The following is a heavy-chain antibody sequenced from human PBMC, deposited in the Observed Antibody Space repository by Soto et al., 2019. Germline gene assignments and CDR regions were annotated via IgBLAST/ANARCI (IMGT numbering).Heavy chain of an antibody. CDR2: IWYDGSNK. J-gene: IGHJ6*03. V-gene: IGHV3-33*01. Sequence: GGSLRLSCAASGFTFSSYGMHWVRQAPGKGLEWVAVIWYDGSNKYYADSVKGRFTISRDNSKNTLYLQMNSLRAEDTAVYYCARDASITGTTSLYYYYYMDVWGKGTTVTVSS. D-gene: IGHD1-7*01. CDR1: GFTFSSYG. CDR3: ARDASITGTTSLYYYYYMDV.